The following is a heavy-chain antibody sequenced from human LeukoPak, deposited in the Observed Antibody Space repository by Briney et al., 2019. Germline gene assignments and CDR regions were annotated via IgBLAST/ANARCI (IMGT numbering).Heavy chain of an antibody. Sequence: SETLSLTCTVSGDSINSLDLWSWVRQPPGKGLEWIGEKYLSGTTHSNPSVESRVTISIDKSKNQFFLNLSSVTAADTAVYYCAGLVGRYSSGLYYYYFDYWGQGTLVTVSS. CDR3: AGLVGRYSSGLYYYYFDY. D-gene: IGHD3-22*01. CDR2: KYLSGTT. CDR1: GDSINSLDL. J-gene: IGHJ4*02. V-gene: IGHV4-4*02.